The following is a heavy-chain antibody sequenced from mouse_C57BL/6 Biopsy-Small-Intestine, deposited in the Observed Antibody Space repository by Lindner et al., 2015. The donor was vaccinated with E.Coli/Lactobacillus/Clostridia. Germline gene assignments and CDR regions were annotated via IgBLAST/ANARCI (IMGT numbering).Heavy chain of an antibody. V-gene: IGHV1-7*01. CDR1: GYTFTGYW. CDR3: ARHYYGSYAMDY. D-gene: IGHD1-1*01. J-gene: IGHJ4*01. CDR2: INPSSGYT. Sequence: VQLQESGAELAKPGASVKLSCKASGYTFTGYWMHWVKQRPGQGLEWIGYINPSSGYTKYNQKFKDKATLTADKSSSTAYMQLSSLTYEDSAVYYCARHYYGSYAMDYWGSRNLSHRLL.